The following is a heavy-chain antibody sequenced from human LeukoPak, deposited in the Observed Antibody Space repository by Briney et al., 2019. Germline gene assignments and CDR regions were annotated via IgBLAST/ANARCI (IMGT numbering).Heavy chain of an antibody. Sequence: GGSLRLSCVASGFTFSDYSFNWVRQAPGKGLEWVAVISYDGSNKYYADSVKGRFTISRDNAKNSLYLQMNSLRAEDTALYYCAKDLGLRITKLQGDFFDYWGQGTLVTVSS. V-gene: IGHV3-30*18. D-gene: IGHD3-10*01. CDR3: AKDLGLRITKLQGDFFDY. J-gene: IGHJ4*02. CDR2: ISYDGSNK. CDR1: GFTFSDYS.